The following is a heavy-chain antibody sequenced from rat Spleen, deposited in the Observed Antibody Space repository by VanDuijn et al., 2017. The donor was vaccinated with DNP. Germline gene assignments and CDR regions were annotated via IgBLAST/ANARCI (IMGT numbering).Heavy chain of an antibody. D-gene: IGHD1-11*01. CDR3: ATITTG. CDR1: GFSFNNYW. CDR2: ISTGGGNT. Sequence: EVQLVESGGGPVQPGRSLKLSCVASGFSFNNYWMSWIRQAPGKGLEWVASISTGGGNTYYRDSVKGRFTISRDNAKNTQYLQMDSLRSEDTATYYCATITTGWGQGVMVTVSS. J-gene: IGHJ2*01. V-gene: IGHV5-31*01.